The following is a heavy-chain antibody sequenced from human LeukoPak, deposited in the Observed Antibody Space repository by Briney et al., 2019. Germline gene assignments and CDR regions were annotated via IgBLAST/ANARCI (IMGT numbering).Heavy chain of an antibody. Sequence: SETLSLTCAVYGGSFSGYYWSWIRQPPGKGLEWIGEINHSGSTNYNPSLKSRVTISVDTSKNQFSLKLSSVTAADTAVYYCARVPGTGTFLYYGMDVWGQGTTVTVSS. D-gene: IGHD1-7*01. CDR3: ARVPGTGTFLYYGMDV. CDR1: GGSFSGYY. V-gene: IGHV4-34*01. CDR2: INHSGST. J-gene: IGHJ6*02.